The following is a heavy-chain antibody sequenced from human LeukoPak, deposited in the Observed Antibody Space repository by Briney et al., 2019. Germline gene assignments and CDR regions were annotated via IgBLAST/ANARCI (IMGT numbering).Heavy chain of an antibody. CDR3: ARDDSSSYYYFDY. Sequence: EASVKVSCRACGCTFSSYTISWVRQAPGQGLEWVGRINPMLGITNYAQKFQSRDTTTADKSTSTGYMELSSLRSEDTAVYYCARDDSSSYYYFDYWGQGTLGTVSS. J-gene: IGHJ4*02. CDR1: GCTFSSYT. D-gene: IGHD6-6*01. V-gene: IGHV1-69*04. CDR2: INPMLGIT.